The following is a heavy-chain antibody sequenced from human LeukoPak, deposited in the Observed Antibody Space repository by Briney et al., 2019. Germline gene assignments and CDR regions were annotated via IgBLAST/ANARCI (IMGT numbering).Heavy chain of an antibody. Sequence: GGSLRLSCAASGFTFSSYAMSWVRQAPGKGLEWVSAISGSGGSTYYADSVKGRFTISRDNSKNSMYLQMNSLRAEDMAVYYCAKVGGYCSSTSCADYWGQGTLVTVSS. D-gene: IGHD2-2*01. J-gene: IGHJ4*02. CDR1: GFTFSSYA. CDR3: AKVGGYCSSTSCADY. V-gene: IGHV3-23*01. CDR2: ISGSGGST.